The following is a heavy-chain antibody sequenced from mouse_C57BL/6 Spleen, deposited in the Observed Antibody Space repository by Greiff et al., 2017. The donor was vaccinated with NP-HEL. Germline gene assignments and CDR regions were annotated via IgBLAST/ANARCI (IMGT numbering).Heavy chain of an antibody. CDR1: GYSFTGYY. V-gene: IGHV1-42*01. Sequence: VHVKQSGPELVKPGASVKISCKASGYSFTGYYMNWVKQSPEKSLEWIGEINPSTGGTTYNQKFKAKATLTVDKSSSTAYMQLKSLTSEDSAVYYCAIVAGDAMDYWGQGTSVTVSS. CDR3: AIVAGDAMDY. J-gene: IGHJ4*01. D-gene: IGHD1-1*01. CDR2: INPSTGGT.